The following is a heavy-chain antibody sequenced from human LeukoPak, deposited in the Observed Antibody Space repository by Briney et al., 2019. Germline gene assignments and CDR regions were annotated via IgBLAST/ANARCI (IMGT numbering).Heavy chain of an antibody. CDR1: GFTFSSYA. J-gene: IGHJ4*02. Sequence: GGSLRLSCAAAGFTFSSYAMSWVRQAPGKGLEWVSAISGSGGSTYYADSVKGRFTISRDNSKNTLYLQMNSLRAEDTAVYYCAALYEYSSFPIDYWGQGTLVTVSS. D-gene: IGHD6-6*01. CDR2: ISGSGGST. V-gene: IGHV3-23*01. CDR3: AALYEYSSFPIDY.